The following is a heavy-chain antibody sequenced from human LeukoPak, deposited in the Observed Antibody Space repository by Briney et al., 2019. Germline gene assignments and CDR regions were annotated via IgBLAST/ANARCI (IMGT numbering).Heavy chain of an antibody. J-gene: IGHJ4*02. CDR1: GFTFNNYW. V-gene: IGHV3-7*01. D-gene: IGHD3-16*02. CDR3: AAGFTFGGVIVN. CDR2: IKHDGSDK. Sequence: GGSLRLSCAASGFTFNNYWMSWVRQAPGKGLEWVANIKHDGSDKYYLDSVKGRFTISRDNAKNSLYLQMNSLRAEDTAVYYCAAGFTFGGVIVNWGQGTLVTVSS.